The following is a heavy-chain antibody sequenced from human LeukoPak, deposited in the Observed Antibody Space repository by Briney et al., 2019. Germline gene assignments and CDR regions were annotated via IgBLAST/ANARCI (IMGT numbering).Heavy chain of an antibody. V-gene: IGHV4-4*07. D-gene: IGHD2-8*02. CDR1: GGSISSYY. J-gene: IGHJ5*02. Sequence: SETLSLTCTVSGGSISSYYWSWIRQPAGKGLEWIGRIYTSGSANYNPSLKSRVTMSVDTSKNQFSLKLSSVTAADTAVYYCARDELVGDWFDPWGQGTLVTVSS. CDR3: ARDELVGDWFDP. CDR2: IYTSGSA.